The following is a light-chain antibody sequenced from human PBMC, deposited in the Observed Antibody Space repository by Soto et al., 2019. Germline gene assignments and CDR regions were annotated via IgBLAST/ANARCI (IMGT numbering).Light chain of an antibody. CDR2: GAS. Sequence: EDVLTQSPGTLSLSPGERATLSCRASQSIKNNQLAWYKQTPGQAPRLLIYGASSRATGIPDRFSGSGSGTDLTITISRLEPEDFEVYYCQQHGISHITFGQGTRLEIK. CDR1: QSIKNNQ. V-gene: IGKV3-20*01. CDR3: QQHGISHIT. J-gene: IGKJ5*01.